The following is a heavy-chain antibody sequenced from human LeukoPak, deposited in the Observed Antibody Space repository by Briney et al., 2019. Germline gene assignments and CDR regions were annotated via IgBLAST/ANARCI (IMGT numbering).Heavy chain of an antibody. D-gene: IGHD5-24*01. CDR3: ATLGDRWLPTWLDVFDI. CDR2: IYHSGST. Sequence: PSETLSLTCTVSGGSISSSNYYWGWIRQPPGKGLEWIGSIYHSGSTYYNPSLKSRVTISVDTSKNQFSLKLSSVTAADTAVYYCATLGDRWLPTWLDVFDIWGQGTMVTVSS. V-gene: IGHV4-39*07. CDR1: GGSISSSNYY. J-gene: IGHJ3*02.